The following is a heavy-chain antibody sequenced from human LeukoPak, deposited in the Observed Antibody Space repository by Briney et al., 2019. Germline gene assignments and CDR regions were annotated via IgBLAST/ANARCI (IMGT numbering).Heavy chain of an antibody. Sequence: PSETLSLTCTVSGDSISDGAYYWSWFRQPAGKGLEWIGRIYAGGRTNYNPSLKSRVTISVDTSKNQFSLRLSSVTAADTAVYYCARGIDSGGYQHKGFGPWGQGTLVTVSS. V-gene: IGHV4-61*02. D-gene: IGHD3-22*01. J-gene: IGHJ5*02. CDR2: IYAGGRT. CDR1: GDSISDGAYY. CDR3: ARGIDSGGYQHKGFGP.